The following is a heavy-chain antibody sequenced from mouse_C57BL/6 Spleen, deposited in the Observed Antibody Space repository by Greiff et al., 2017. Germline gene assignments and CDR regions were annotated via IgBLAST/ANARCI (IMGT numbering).Heavy chain of an antibody. Sequence: QVQLKQPGTELVKPGASVKLSCKASGYTFTSYWMHWVKQRPGQGLEWIGNINPSNGGTNYNEKFKSKATLTVDKSSSTAYMQLSSLTSEDSAVYYCARGPTTVVGRGVNYYAMDYWGQGTSVTVSS. CDR2: INPSNGGT. V-gene: IGHV1-53*01. J-gene: IGHJ4*01. CDR3: ARGPTTVVGRGVNYYAMDY. D-gene: IGHD1-1*01. CDR1: GYTFTSYW.